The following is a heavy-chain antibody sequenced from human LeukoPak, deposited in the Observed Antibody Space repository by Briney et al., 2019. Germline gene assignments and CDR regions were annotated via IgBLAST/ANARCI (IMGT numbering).Heavy chain of an antibody. CDR1: GFTFSSYG. J-gene: IGHJ6*02. D-gene: IGHD3-10*01. Sequence: GGSLRLSCAASGFTFSSYGMHWVRQAPGKGLEWVAVISYDGSNKYYADSVKGRFTISRDNSKNMLYLQMNSLRAEDTAVYYCAKVRVYYGSGSGGMDVWGQGTTVTVSS. V-gene: IGHV3-30*18. CDR2: ISYDGSNK. CDR3: AKVRVYYGSGSGGMDV.